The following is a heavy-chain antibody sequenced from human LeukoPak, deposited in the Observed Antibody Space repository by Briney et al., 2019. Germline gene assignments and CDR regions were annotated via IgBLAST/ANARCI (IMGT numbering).Heavy chain of an antibody. V-gene: IGHV3-30*18. CDR3: AKGRTGTTLAFDI. J-gene: IGHJ3*02. Sequence: GRSLRLSCAASEFTFSTYGMHGVRQAPAKGLEWVAVISYDGSNKYYADSVKGRFTISRDNSKNTLYLQMNSLRAEDTAVYYCAKGRTGTTLAFDIWGQGTMVTVSS. CDR2: ISYDGSNK. D-gene: IGHD1-1*01. CDR1: EFTFSTYG.